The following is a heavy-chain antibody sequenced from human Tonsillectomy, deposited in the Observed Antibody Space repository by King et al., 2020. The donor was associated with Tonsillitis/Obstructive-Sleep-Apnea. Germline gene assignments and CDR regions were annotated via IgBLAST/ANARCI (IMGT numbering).Heavy chain of an antibody. CDR1: GGSISSYY. CDR3: ATSTVRYCSGGSCYSRWFDP. J-gene: IGHJ5*02. CDR2: IYYSGST. D-gene: IGHD2-15*01. Sequence: QMQLQESGPGLVKPSETLSLTCTVSGGSISSYYWSWIRQPPGKGLEWIGYIYYSGSTNYNPSLKSRVTISVDTSKNQFSLKLSSVTAADTAVYYCATSTVRYCSGGSCYSRWFDPWGQGTLVTVSS. V-gene: IGHV4-59*08.